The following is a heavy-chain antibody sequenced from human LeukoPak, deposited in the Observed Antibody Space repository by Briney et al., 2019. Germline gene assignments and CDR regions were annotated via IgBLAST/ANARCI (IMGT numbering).Heavy chain of an antibody. D-gene: IGHD3-10*01. J-gene: IGHJ3*02. CDR3: ARGQLPYYYGSGSYQDAFDI. CDR1: GGTFSSYA. Sequence: SVKVSCKASGGTFSSYAISWARQAPGQGLEWMGGIIPIFGTANYAQKFQGRVTITADESTSTAYMELSSLRSEDTAVYYCARGQLPYYYGSGSYQDAFDIWGQGTMVTVSS. V-gene: IGHV1-69*13. CDR2: IIPIFGTA.